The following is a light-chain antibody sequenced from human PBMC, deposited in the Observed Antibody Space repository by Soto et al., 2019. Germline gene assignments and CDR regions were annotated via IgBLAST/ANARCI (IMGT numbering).Light chain of an antibody. CDR1: QNIRSN. CDR3: QQYNNWPPWT. J-gene: IGKJ1*01. CDR2: GAS. V-gene: IGKV3-15*01. Sequence: EIVMTQSPATLSVSPGERATLSCRASQNIRSNLAWYQQIPGQAPRLLIHGASTRATGIPARFSGSGSETEFTLTTSGLQSEDYAVYYCQQYNNWPPWTFGQGTKVEI.